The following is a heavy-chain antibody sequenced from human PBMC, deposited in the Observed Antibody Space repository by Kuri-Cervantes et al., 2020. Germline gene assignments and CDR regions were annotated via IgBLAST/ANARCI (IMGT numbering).Heavy chain of an antibody. CDR2: ISYSGTT. D-gene: IGHD2-2*01. V-gene: IGHV4-59*01. J-gene: IGHJ6*03. CDR1: GGSITNYF. Sequence: SETLSLTCTISGGSITNYFWSWIRQSPGKGLEWMGYISYSGTTKYNPSLRSRVTISIDTSKNHFSLNLRSVTSADTAVYYCARLQAARYYYYYYYMDVWGKGTTVTVSS. CDR3: ARLQAARYYYYYYYMDV.